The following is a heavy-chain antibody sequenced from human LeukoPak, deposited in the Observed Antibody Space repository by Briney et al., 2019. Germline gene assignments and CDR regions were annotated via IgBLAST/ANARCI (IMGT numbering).Heavy chain of an antibody. D-gene: IGHD4-23*01. CDR3: ARDYGGKTGYFDY. J-gene: IGHJ4*02. V-gene: IGHV1-69*04. CDR2: IIPILGIA. CDR1: GGTFSSYA. Sequence: SVKVSCKASGGTFSSYAISWVRQAPGQGLEWMGRIIPILGIANYAQKFQGRVTITADKSTSTAYMELSSLRSEDTAVYYCARDYGGKTGYFDYWGQGTLVTVSS.